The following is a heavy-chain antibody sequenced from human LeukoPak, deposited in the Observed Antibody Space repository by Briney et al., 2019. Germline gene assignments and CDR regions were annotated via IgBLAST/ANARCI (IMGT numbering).Heavy chain of an antibody. V-gene: IGHV4-34*01. J-gene: IGHJ4*02. CDR2: INHSGST. Sequence: SETLSLTCAVYGGSFSGYYWSWIRQPPGKGLEWIGEINHSGSTNYNPSLKSRVTISVDTSKNQFSLKLSSVTAADTAVYYCARGHYYDSSGYYLGWGQGTLVTVSS. CDR1: GGSFSGYY. CDR3: ARGHYYDSSGYYLG. D-gene: IGHD3-22*01.